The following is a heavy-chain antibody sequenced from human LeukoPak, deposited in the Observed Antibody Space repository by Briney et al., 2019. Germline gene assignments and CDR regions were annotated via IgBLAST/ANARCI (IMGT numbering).Heavy chain of an antibody. CDR1: GGSISSSSYY. J-gene: IGHJ5*02. V-gene: IGHV4-39*07. CDR3: ARVYFVTTSRNWFDP. D-gene: IGHD4-17*01. CDR2: IYYSGST. Sequence: SETLSLTCTVSGGSISSSSYYWGWIHQLPGKGLEWIGSIYYSGSTYYNPSLKSRVTISVDTSKNQFSLKLSSVTAADTAVYYCARVYFVTTSRNWFDPWGQGTLVTVSS.